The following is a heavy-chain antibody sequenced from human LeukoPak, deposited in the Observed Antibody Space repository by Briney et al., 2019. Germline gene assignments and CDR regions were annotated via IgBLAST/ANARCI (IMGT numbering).Heavy chain of an antibody. Sequence: GGSLRLSCAASGFTFSSYAMHWGRQAPGKGLEWVAVISYDGSNKYYADSVKGRFTISRDNSKNTLYLQMNSLRVEDTAVYYCARDSSGWENWFDPWGQGTLVTVSS. V-gene: IGHV3-30-3*01. J-gene: IGHJ5*02. CDR3: ARDSSGWENWFDP. D-gene: IGHD6-19*01. CDR1: GFTFSSYA. CDR2: ISYDGSNK.